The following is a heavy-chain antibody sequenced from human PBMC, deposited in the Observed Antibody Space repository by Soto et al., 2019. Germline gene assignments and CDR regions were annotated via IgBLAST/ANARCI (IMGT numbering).Heavy chain of an antibody. CDR3: ARMYSSGSGWFHP. CDR1: GYSITAGGYY. CDR2: FYSSGSI. Sequence: SETLSLTCFVSGYSITAGGYYWSWIRHHPGKGLEWIGSFYSSGSIIYNPSLRSRVSLSGDTSSNQFSMSLTSVTAADTARYYCARMYSSGSGWFHPWGQGTLVTVSS. J-gene: IGHJ5*02. D-gene: IGHD6-19*01. V-gene: IGHV4-31*03.